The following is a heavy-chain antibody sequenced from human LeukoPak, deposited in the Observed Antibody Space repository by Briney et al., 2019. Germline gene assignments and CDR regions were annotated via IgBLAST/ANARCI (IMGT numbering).Heavy chain of an antibody. CDR1: GYTLTELS. J-gene: IGHJ3*02. CDR3: ATSKTHWGSYRFDAFDI. Sequence: GASVKVSCKVSGYTLTELSMHWVRQAPGKGLEWMGCFDPEDSETIYAQNFQGRVTMTEDTSTDTAYMELSSLRSEDTALYYCATSKTHWGSYRFDAFDIWGQGTMVTVSS. CDR2: FDPEDSET. D-gene: IGHD3-16*02. V-gene: IGHV1-24*01.